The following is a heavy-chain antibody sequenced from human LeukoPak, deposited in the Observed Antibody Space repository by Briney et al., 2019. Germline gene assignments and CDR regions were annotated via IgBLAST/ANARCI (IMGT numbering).Heavy chain of an antibody. CDR3: ASIMVRGAPGWFDP. Sequence: SETLSLTCAVSGGSITSSKYFWGWIRQPPGKELELIGIISYSGSTDYNPSLKSRVTISVDTSKNQFSLKLSSVTAADTAVYYCASIMVRGAPGWFDPWGQGTLVTVSS. J-gene: IGHJ5*02. D-gene: IGHD3-10*01. CDR2: ISYSGST. V-gene: IGHV4-39*07. CDR1: GGSITSSKYF.